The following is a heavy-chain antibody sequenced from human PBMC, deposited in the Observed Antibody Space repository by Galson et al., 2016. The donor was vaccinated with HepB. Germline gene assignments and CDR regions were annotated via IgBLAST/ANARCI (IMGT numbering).Heavy chain of an antibody. D-gene: IGHD3-22*01. CDR3: AKDLLGAYDDSSGYKDP. Sequence: SLRLSCAASGFTFSNYAMSWVRQAPGKGLEWVSVIGASGGDTYYADSVKGRFTISRDNSKNTLYLQMNSLRAEDTAVYYCAKDLLGAYDDSSGYKDPWGQGTLVTVSS. CDR1: GFTFSNYA. J-gene: IGHJ5*02. V-gene: IGHV3-23*01. CDR2: IGASGGDT.